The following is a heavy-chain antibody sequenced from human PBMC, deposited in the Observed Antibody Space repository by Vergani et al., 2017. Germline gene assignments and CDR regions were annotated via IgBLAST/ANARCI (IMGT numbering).Heavy chain of an antibody. Sequence: QVQLVQSGAEVKKPGSSVKVSCKASGGTFSSYAISWVRQAPGQGLEWMGGIIPIFGTANYAQKFQGRVTITADESTSTAYMELSSLRSEDTAVYYCARSRKRIRYDSSCYYYVGYFQHWGQGTLVTVSS. CDR2: IIPIFGTA. V-gene: IGHV1-69*01. D-gene: IGHD3-22*01. J-gene: IGHJ1*01. CDR3: ARSRKRIRYDSSCYYYVGYFQH. CDR1: GGTFSSYA.